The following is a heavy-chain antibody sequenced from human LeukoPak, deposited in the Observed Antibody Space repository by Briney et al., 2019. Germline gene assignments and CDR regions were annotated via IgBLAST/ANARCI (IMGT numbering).Heavy chain of an antibody. J-gene: IGHJ4*02. D-gene: IGHD6-13*01. Sequence: GGCLRLSCAASGFTFSSNWMSWVRQAPGEGLEWVANMKYDGSEKYYVDSVKGRFTISRDNANNSLYLQMNSLRAEDTAVYYCARDIEAAGLFLDYWGQGTLVTVSS. CDR2: MKYDGSEK. V-gene: IGHV3-7*01. CDR1: GFTFSSNW. CDR3: ARDIEAAGLFLDY.